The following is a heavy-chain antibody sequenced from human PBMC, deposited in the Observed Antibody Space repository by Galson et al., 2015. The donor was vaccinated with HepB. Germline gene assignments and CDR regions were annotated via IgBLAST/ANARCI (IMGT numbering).Heavy chain of an antibody. Sequence: SLRLSCAASGFIFSAYYMSWIRQAPGKGLEWISYISSSGRMKYYADSVKGRFTISRDNAKNSLYLQIDTLRAEDTAVYYCAKGGGFSYDERSNYYYGMDVWGQGTTVTVSS. CDR1: GFIFSAYY. J-gene: IGHJ6*02. CDR2: ISSSGRMK. D-gene: IGHD5-18*01. CDR3: AKGGGFSYDERSNYYYGMDV. V-gene: IGHV3-11*01.